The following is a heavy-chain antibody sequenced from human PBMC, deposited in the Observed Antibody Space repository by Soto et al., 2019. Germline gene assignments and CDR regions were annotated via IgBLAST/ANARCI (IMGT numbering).Heavy chain of an antibody. J-gene: IGHJ3*02. V-gene: IGHV3-72*01. Sequence: GGSLRLSCAASGFTFSDHYMDWVRQAPGKGLEWVGRTRNKANSYTTEYAASVKGRFTISRDDSKNSLYLQMNSLKTEDTAVYYCARVHSGYDSRVDAFDIWGQGTMVTVSS. CDR3: ARVHSGYDSRVDAFDI. CDR2: TRNKANSYTT. CDR1: GFTFSDHY. D-gene: IGHD5-12*01.